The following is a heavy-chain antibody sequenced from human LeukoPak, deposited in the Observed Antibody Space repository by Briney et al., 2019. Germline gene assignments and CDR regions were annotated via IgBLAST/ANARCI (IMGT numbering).Heavy chain of an antibody. CDR3: ARSIVLSPAAPYIWFDP. J-gene: IGHJ5*02. CDR2: IRQDGRDM. Sequence: GGSLRLSCAASGFTFANSWMIWVRPAPGKGLEWVANIRQDGRDMRYVDSVRGRFTISRDNAKNSLYLQMNSLRDEDTAVYYCARSIVLSPAAPYIWFDPWGQGTLVTVSS. V-gene: IGHV3-7*03. CDR1: GFTFANSW. D-gene: IGHD2-2*01.